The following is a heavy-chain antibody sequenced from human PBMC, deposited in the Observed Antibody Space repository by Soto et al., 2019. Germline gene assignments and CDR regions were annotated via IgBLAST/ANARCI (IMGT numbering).Heavy chain of an antibody. CDR1: VFSVDTTYC. CDR2: INPNNGDT. Sequence: QVQLVQSGAEVKKPGASVKVSCKASVFSVDTTYCIHWVRRAPGQGLEWMGSINPNNGDTNYAQEFQGRVTMTRDTSISTAYMEVSSLTSDDTAVYYCGSPRSGPSPDVDPWGHGTVVTVSS. J-gene: IGHJ5*02. D-gene: IGHD2-15*01. V-gene: IGHV1-2*02. CDR3: GSPRSGPSPDVDP.